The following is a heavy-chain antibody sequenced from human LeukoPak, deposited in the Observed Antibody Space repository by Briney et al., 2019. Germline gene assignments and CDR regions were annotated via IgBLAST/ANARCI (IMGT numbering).Heavy chain of an antibody. CDR3: ARNYDSSGYYYFVR. CDR1: GFSFRSYA. V-gene: IGHV3-30*03. CDR2: ISYDGSDQ. Sequence: GGFLRLSCAASGFSFRSYAMHWVRQAPGKGLEWVAVISYDGSDQYYVDSVKGRFSISRDNPKSTLYLEMNSLRAEDTAVYYCARNYDSSGYYYFVRWGQGTQVTVSS. J-gene: IGHJ4*02. D-gene: IGHD3-22*01.